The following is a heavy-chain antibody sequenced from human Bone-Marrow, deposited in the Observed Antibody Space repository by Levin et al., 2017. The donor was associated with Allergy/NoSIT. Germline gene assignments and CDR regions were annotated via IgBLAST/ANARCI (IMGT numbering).Heavy chain of an antibody. J-gene: IGHJ5*02. V-gene: IGHV1-69*06. CDR3: AIDDYGDYRWFDP. CDR2: IIPIFGTA. CDR1: GGTFSSYA. Sequence: KISCKASGGTFSSYAISWVRQAPGQGLEWMGGIIPIFGTANYAQKFQGRVTITADKSTSTAYMELSSLRSEDTAVYYCAIDDYGDYRWFDPWGQGTLVTVSS. D-gene: IGHD4-17*01.